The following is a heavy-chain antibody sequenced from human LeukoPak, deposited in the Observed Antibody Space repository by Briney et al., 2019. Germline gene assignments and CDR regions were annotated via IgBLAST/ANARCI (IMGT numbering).Heavy chain of an antibody. Sequence: ASVKVSCKVSGYTLTELSMHWVRQAPGKGLEWMGGFGPEDGETIYALKFQGRVTMTEDTSTDTAYMELSSLRSEDTAVYYCARGVRGALSYYYYGMDVWGQGTTVTVSS. CDR3: ARGVRGALSYYYYGMDV. V-gene: IGHV1-24*01. J-gene: IGHJ6*02. CDR1: GYTLTELS. D-gene: IGHD3-10*01. CDR2: FGPEDGET.